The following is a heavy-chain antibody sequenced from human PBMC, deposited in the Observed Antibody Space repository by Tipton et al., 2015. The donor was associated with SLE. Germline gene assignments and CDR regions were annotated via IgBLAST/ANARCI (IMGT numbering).Heavy chain of an antibody. CDR3: AKDRTGYYDSSDI. Sequence: SLRLSCAASGFTFSSYGMHWVRQAPGKGLEWVAVIWYDGSNKYYADSVKGRFTISRDNSKNTLYLQLNSLRAEDTAVYYCAKDRTGYYDSSDIWGQGTMVTVSS. D-gene: IGHD3-22*01. V-gene: IGHV3-33*06. J-gene: IGHJ3*02. CDR2: IWYDGSNK. CDR1: GFTFSSYG.